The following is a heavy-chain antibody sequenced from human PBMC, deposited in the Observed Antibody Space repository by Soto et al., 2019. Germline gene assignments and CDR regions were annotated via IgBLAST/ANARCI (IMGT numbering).Heavy chain of an antibody. CDR1: GGSISSGGYY. V-gene: IGHV4-31*03. CDR3: AREIYDVWSVKYDYYGYMDV. J-gene: IGHJ6*03. Sequence: QVQLQESGPGLVKPSQTLSLTCTVSGGSISSGGYYWSWIRQHPGKGLEWIGYIYYRGSTYYNPSLKSRVTISVDTSKNQFSLKLSSVTAAYTAVYYCAREIYDVWSVKYDYYGYMDVWGKGTTVTVSS. CDR2: IYYRGST. D-gene: IGHD3-3*01.